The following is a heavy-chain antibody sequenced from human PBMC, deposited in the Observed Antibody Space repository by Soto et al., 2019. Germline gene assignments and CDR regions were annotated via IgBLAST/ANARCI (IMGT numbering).Heavy chain of an antibody. V-gene: IGHV3-13*01. CDR1: GFTFSSDG. J-gene: IGHJ4*02. CDR3: TRGAAGFDY. CDR2: IGTAGDT. Sequence: GGSLILSWAASGFTFSSDGFHWVRQATGKGLEWVSAIGTAGDTYYAGSVKGRFTISRENAKNSLYLQMNSLRAGDTAVYYCTRGAAGFDYWGQGTLVTVSS. D-gene: IGHD6-13*01.